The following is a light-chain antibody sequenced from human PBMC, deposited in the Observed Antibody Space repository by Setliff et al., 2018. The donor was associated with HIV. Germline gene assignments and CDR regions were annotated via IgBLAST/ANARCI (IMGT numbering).Light chain of an antibody. CDR3: SSYTTSSILD. Sequence: QSVLAQPASVSGSPGQSITISCTGSSRDIGYFNYVSWYQQHPNKAPKLIIYDVNRRPSGVSDRFSGSKSGNTASPSISGLQAEDEADYYCSSYTTSSILDFGTGTKVTVL. J-gene: IGLJ1*01. CDR2: DVN. CDR1: SRDIGYFNY. V-gene: IGLV2-14*03.